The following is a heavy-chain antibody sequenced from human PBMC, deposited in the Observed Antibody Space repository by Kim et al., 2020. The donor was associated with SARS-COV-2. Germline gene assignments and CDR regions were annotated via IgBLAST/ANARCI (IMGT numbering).Heavy chain of an antibody. D-gene: IGHD3-10*01. CDR3: AKDREGLTMVRGVHFDL. V-gene: IGHV3-23*01. CDR2: ISGSGGST. J-gene: IGHJ2*01. Sequence: GGSLRLSCAASGFTLSSYAMSWVRQAPGKGLEWVSAISGSGGSTYYADSVKGRFTISRDNSKNTLYLQMNSLRAEDTAVYYCAKDREGLTMVRGVHFDLWGRGTLVTVSS. CDR1: GFTLSSYA.